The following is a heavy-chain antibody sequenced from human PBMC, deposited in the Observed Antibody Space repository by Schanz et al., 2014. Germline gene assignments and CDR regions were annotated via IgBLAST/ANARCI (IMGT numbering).Heavy chain of an antibody. D-gene: IGHD2-8*02. Sequence: QVQLVQSGTQVKKPGASVKVSCKASGYTLSAYSLHWVRQAPGQGLEWMGIVNPSVRGTHFAREFQGRVTVTSDTSTSTVYMELSSLRSDDTAMYYCATMWGYCTATACQILEVLDVWGQGTMVTVSS. CDR3: ATMWGYCTATACQILEVLDV. CDR2: VNPSVRGT. CDR1: GYTLSAYS. V-gene: IGHV1-46*01. J-gene: IGHJ3*01.